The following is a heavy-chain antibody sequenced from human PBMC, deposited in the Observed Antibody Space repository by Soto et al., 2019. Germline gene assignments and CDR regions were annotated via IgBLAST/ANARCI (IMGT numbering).Heavy chain of an antibody. CDR2: INPNSGGT. Sequence: QVQLVQSGAEVKKPGASVKVSCKASGYTFTGYYMHWVRQAPGQGLEWMGWINPNSGGTNYAQKFQGRVTMTRDTSISTAYMELRRVRSDDTAVYYCAREIIAVAGTCWFDPWGQGTLVTVSS. D-gene: IGHD6-19*01. CDR1: GYTFTGYY. J-gene: IGHJ5*02. CDR3: AREIIAVAGTCWFDP. V-gene: IGHV1-2*02.